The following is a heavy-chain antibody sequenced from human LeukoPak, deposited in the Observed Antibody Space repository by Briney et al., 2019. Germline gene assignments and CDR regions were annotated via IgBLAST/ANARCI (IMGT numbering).Heavy chain of an antibody. CDR3: ARDRGGTVSDY. CDR2: INPNSGGT. D-gene: IGHD3-10*01. Sequence: ASVKVSCKASGYTFTSYGISWVRQAPGQGLEWMGWINPNSGGTNYAQKFQGRVTMTRDTSISTAYMELSRLRSDDTAVYYCARDRGGTVSDYWGQGTLVTVSS. J-gene: IGHJ4*02. V-gene: IGHV1-2*02. CDR1: GYTFTSYG.